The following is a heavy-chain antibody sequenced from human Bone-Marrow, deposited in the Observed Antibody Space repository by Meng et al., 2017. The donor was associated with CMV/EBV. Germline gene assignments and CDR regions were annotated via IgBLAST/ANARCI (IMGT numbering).Heavy chain of an antibody. CDR1: GYTFTSYY. CDR3: ARDCSSTSCYLRSQGFDP. D-gene: IGHD2-2*01. Sequence: ASVKVSCKASGYTFTSYYMHWVRQAPGQGLEWMGIINPSGGSTSYAQKFQGRVTMTRDTSTSTVYMELSSLRSEDTAVYYCARDCSSTSCYLRSQGFDPWGQGTLVTVSS. J-gene: IGHJ5*02. V-gene: IGHV1-46*01. CDR2: INPSGGST.